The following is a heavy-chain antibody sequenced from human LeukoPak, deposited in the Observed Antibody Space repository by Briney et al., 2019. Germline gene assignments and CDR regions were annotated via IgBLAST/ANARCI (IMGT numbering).Heavy chain of an antibody. CDR1: GYTFTSYG. CDR3: ARVPSFCSSTSCYDFDY. Sequence: ASVKVSGKASGYTFTSYGISCVRQAPGQGLEWMGWISAYNGNTKYAQKLQGRVIMTTDTSTSTAYMELRSLRSDDTAVYYCARVPSFCSSTSCYDFDYWGQGTLVTVSS. V-gene: IGHV1-18*04. CDR2: ISAYNGNT. D-gene: IGHD2-2*01. J-gene: IGHJ4*02.